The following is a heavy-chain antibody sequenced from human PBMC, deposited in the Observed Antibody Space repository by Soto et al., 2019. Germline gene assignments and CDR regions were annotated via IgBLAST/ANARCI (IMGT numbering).Heavy chain of an antibody. CDR3: ARDLPDNSLP. CDR2: ILYDGSNK. V-gene: IGHV3-33*01. CDR1: GFTFSNYG. Sequence: GGSLRLSCAASGFTFSNYGMHWARQAPGKGLEWVAAILYDGSNKYYADSVKGRFTISRDNSKNTMYLQMNSLRAEDTAVYYCARDLPDNSLPWGQGTLVTVSS. J-gene: IGHJ5*02. D-gene: IGHD1-26*01.